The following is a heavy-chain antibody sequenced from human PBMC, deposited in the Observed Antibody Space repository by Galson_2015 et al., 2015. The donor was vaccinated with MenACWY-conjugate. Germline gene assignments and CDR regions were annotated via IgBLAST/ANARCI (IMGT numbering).Heavy chain of an antibody. CDR3: ARHPPGGRGMDV. CDR1: GSSFTHYW. J-gene: IGHJ6*02. V-gene: IGHV5-51*01. Sequence: QSGAEVKKPGESLQISCKGSGSSFTHYWIGWVRQMHGRGLEWMGLIDPHNSNTRYSPSFQGQVTISADESISTAFLQWSSLKASDTAMYYCARHPPGGRGMDVWGRGTTVTVSS. CDR2: IDPHNSNT. D-gene: IGHD1-26*01.